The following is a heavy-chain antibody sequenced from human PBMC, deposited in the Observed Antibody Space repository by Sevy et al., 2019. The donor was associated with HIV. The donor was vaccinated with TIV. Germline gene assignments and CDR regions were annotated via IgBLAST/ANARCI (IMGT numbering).Heavy chain of an antibody. CDR2: IYPGDSDT. V-gene: IGHV5-51*01. CDR3: ARAIDFWSGYRPYYYYYGMDV. J-gene: IGHJ6*02. D-gene: IGHD3-3*01. CDR1: GYSFTSYW. Sequence: GESLKISCKGSGYSFTSYWIGWVRQMPGKGLEWMGIIYPGDSDTRYSPSFQGQVTISADKSIGTAYLQGSSLKASDTAMYYCARAIDFWSGYRPYYYYYGMDVWGQGTTVTVSS.